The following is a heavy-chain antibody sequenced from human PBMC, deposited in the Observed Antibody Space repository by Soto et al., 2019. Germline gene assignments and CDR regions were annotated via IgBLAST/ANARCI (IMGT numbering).Heavy chain of an antibody. CDR2: FYYGGST. CDR1: GYSITSGYY. V-gene: IGHV4-38-2*01. J-gene: IGHJ4*02. CDR3: TRVVAGLDY. D-gene: IGHD6-19*01. Sequence: QSLTCDVSGYSITSGYYWGWVRQPPGKGLEWIGSFYYGGSTFYNPSLKSRVTISVDASKNNFSLRLTSVTAADTAVYFCTRVVAGLDYWGQGILVTVSS.